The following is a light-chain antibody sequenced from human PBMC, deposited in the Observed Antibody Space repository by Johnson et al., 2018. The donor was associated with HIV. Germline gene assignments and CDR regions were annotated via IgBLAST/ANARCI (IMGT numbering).Light chain of an antibody. Sequence: QSVLTQPPSVSAAPGQKVTISCSGSSSNIGNSYVSWYQQLPGTAPKLLIYDNNKRPSGIPDRFSGPKSGKSATLGITGLQTGDEADYYCGTWDSSLSALYVFGTGTKVTVL. CDR3: GTWDSSLSALYV. V-gene: IGLV1-51*01. CDR1: SSNIGNSY. J-gene: IGLJ1*01. CDR2: DNN.